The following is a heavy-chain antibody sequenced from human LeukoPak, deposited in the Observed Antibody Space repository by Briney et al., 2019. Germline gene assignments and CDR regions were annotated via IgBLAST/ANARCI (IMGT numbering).Heavy chain of an antibody. V-gene: IGHV3-66*01. J-gene: IGHJ4*02. CDR1: GFTVSSNY. Sequence: PGGSLRLSCAASGFTVSSNYMSWVRQAPGKGVEWVSVIYSGGSTYYADSVKGRFTISRDNSKNTLYLQMNSLRAEDTAVYYCARYTYYDSSGYYYFDYWGQGTLVTVSS. D-gene: IGHD3-22*01. CDR2: IYSGGST. CDR3: ARYTYYDSSGYYYFDY.